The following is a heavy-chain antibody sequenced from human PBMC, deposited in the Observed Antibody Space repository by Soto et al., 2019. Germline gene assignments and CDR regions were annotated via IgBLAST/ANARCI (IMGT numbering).Heavy chain of an antibody. V-gene: IGHV4-4*02. CDR3: ARAPTVAGRDFVVDY. CDR1: GGSISSSNW. CDR2: IYHSGST. Sequence: SETLSLTCAVSGGSISSSNWWSWVRQPPGKGLEWIGEIYHSGSTNYNPSLKSRVTISVDKSKNQFSLKLSSVTAADTAVYYCARAPTVAGRDFVVDYWGQGTLVTVSS. D-gene: IGHD6-19*01. J-gene: IGHJ4*02.